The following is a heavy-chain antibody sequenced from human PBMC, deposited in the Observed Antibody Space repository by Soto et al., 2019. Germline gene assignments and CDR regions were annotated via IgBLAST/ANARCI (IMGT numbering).Heavy chain of an antibody. CDR1: GFTFSSYA. CDR2: ISYDGSNK. CDR3: AREATLVPLTGDWRGYFDY. V-gene: IGHV3-30*04. Sequence: GGSLRLSCAASGFTFSSYAMHWVRQAPGKGLEWVAVISYDGSNKYYADSVKGRFTISRDNSKNTLYLQMNSLRAEDTAVYYCAREATLVPLTGDWRGYFDYWGQGTLVTVSS. J-gene: IGHJ4*02. D-gene: IGHD7-27*01.